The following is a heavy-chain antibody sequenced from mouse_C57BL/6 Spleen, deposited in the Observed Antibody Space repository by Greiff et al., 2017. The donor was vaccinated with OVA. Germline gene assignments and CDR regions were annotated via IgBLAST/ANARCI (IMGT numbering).Heavy chain of an antibody. CDR3: ARSGCSNSRGMDY. CDR1: GYTFTSYC. CDR2: IHPNSGST. D-gene: IGHD2-5*01. Sequence: VQLQQSGAELVKPGASVKLSCKVSGYTFTSYCLHWVTQRPGQGLEWIGMIHPNSGSTNYNEKFKSKATLTVDKSSSTAYMQLSTLTSADSSVYYCARSGCSNSRGMDYWGKGTSVTVSA. J-gene: IGHJ4*01. V-gene: IGHV1-64*01.